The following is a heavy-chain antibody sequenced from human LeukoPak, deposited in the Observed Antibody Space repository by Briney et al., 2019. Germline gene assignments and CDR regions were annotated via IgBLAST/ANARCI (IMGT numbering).Heavy chain of an antibody. V-gene: IGHV3-9*01. Sequence: GGSLRLSCAASGFTFDDYAMHWVRQAPGKGLEWVSGISWNSGSIGYADSVKGRFTISRDNAKNSLYLQMNSLRAEDTALYYCAKELGYCSSTSCSSFDYWGQGTLVTVSS. CDR2: ISWNSGSI. D-gene: IGHD2-2*01. CDR1: GFTFDDYA. J-gene: IGHJ4*02. CDR3: AKELGYCSSTSCSSFDY.